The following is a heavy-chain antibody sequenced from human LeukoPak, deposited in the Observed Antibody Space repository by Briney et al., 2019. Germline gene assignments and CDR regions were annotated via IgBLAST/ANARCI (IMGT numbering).Heavy chain of an antibody. Sequence: GGSLRLSCAASGITVITNDMTGVRTAPGKGLESDTVLYSDGNTKYADSVQGRFTISRDNSKNTLYLEVNSLSPDDTAVYYCARGVEPLAANTLAYWGQGTLVTVSS. J-gene: IGHJ4*02. D-gene: IGHD1-14*01. V-gene: IGHV3-53*01. CDR2: LYSDGNT. CDR1: GITVITND. CDR3: ARGVEPLAANTLAY.